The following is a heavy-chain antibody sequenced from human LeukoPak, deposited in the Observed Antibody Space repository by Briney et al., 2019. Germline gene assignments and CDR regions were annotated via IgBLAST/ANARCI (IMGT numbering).Heavy chain of an antibody. CDR2: ISGSGGST. J-gene: IGHJ4*02. V-gene: IGHV3-23*01. CDR3: AKVLYRSSWAEYYFDY. CDR1: GFTFSSYA. D-gene: IGHD6-13*01. Sequence: TGGSLRLSCAASGFTFSSYAMSWVRQAPGKGLEWVSAISGSGGSTYYADSVKGRFTISRDNSKNTLHLQMNSLRAEDTAVYYCAKVLYRSSWAEYYFDYWGQGTLVTASS.